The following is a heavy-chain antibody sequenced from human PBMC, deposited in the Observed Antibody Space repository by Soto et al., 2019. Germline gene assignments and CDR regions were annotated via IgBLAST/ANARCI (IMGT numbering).Heavy chain of an antibody. CDR2: IYYSGST. CDR3: ARGDYYDSSGYYIGGWFDP. Sequence: QVQLQESGPGLVKPSQTLSLTCTVSGGSISRGDYYWSWIRQPPGKGLEWIGYIYYSGSTYYNPSLKSRVTISVDTSKNQFSLKLSSVTAADKAVYYCARGDYYDSSGYYIGGWFDPWGQGTLVTVSS. D-gene: IGHD3-22*01. V-gene: IGHV4-30-4*01. CDR1: GGSISRGDYY. J-gene: IGHJ5*02.